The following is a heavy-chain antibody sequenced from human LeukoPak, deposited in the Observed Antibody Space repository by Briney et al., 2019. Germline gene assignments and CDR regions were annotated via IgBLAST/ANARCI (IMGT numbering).Heavy chain of an antibody. CDR1: GYTFTGYY. J-gene: IGHJ6*02. V-gene: IGHV1-2*06. Sequence: ASVNVSCKASGYTFTGYYMHWVRQAPGQGLEWMGRINPNSGGTNYAQKFQGRVTMTRDTSISTAYMELSRLRSDDTAVYYCARGKGPPYYYYGMDVWGQGTTVTVSS. CDR3: ARGKGPPYYYYGMDV. CDR2: INPNSGGT.